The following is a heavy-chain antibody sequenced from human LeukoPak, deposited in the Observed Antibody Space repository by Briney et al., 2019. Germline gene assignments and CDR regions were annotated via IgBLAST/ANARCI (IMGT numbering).Heavy chain of an antibody. D-gene: IGHD3-22*01. CDR3: ARDKHYYDSSNYV. CDR2: INWNGGTT. Sequence: PGGSLRLSCAPSGFTFKDYGMSWVRKGPGKGLGCVSGINWNGGTTGYADSVRGRFTISRDNAKNSLYLQMNSLRAEDTALYYCARDKHYYDSSNYVWGQGTLVTVSS. J-gene: IGHJ4*02. V-gene: IGHV3-20*04. CDR1: GFTFKDYG.